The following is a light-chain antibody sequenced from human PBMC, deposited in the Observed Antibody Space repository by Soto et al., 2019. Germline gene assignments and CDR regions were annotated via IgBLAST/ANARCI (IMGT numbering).Light chain of an antibody. CDR3: SSYTSSSTLYV. CDR2: EVS. Sequence: HYVLPHRASVSGSPGQPITISCTGTSSDGGGYNYVSWYQQHPGKAPKLMIYEVSNRPSGVSNRFSGSKSGNPASLTISGLQAEDEADYSCSSYTSSSTLYVFGTGTKVTVL. CDR1: SSDGGGYNY. V-gene: IGLV2-14*01. J-gene: IGLJ1*01.